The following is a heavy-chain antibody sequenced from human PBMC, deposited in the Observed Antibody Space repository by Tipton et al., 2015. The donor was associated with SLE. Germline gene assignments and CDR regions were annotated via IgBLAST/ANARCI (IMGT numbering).Heavy chain of an antibody. CDR2: INHSGST. V-gene: IGHV4-34*01. Sequence: TLSLTCAVYGASFSGYYWSWIRQPPGKGLEWIGEINHSGSTNYNPSLKSRVTISVDTSKNQFSLKLSSVTAADTAVYYCARGMVTWRGAIVGVDVWGQGTTVNVSS. J-gene: IGHJ6*02. CDR3: ARGMVTWRGAIVGVDV. CDR1: GASFSGYY. D-gene: IGHD2-21*02.